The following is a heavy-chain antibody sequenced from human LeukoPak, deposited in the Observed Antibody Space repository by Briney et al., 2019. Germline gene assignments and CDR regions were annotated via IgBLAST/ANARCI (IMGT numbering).Heavy chain of an antibody. J-gene: IGHJ1*01. CDR2: MNPNSGNT. Sequence: ASVKVSCKASGYTFTSYDINWVRQAPGQGLEWMGWMNPNSGNTGYAQKFQGRVSMTRDTSTSTAYMELSSLTSEDTAVYYCARGGGSSWTQRGYFQYWGQGTLVTVSS. V-gene: IGHV1-8*01. CDR1: GYTFTSYD. D-gene: IGHD6-13*01. CDR3: ARGGGSSWTQRGYFQY.